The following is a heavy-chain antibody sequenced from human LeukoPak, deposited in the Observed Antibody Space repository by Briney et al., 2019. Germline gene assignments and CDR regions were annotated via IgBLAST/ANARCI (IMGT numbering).Heavy chain of an antibody. J-gene: IGHJ5*02. CDR2: IYYSGST. D-gene: IGHD3-22*01. Sequence: PSETLSLTCTVSGGSISSYYWSWIRQPPGKGLEWIGYIYYSGSTNYNPSLKSRVTISVDTSKNQFSLKLSSVTAADTAVYYCARQRRNYYDSSGYPHNWFDPWGQGTLVTVSS. CDR3: ARQRRNYYDSSGYPHNWFDP. CDR1: GGSISSYY. V-gene: IGHV4-59*08.